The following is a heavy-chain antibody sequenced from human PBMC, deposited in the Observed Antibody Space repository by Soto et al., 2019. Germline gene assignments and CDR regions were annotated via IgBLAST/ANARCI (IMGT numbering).Heavy chain of an antibody. CDR2: IYYIGST. CDR1: GGSISSSSYY. J-gene: IGHJ5*02. Sequence: QLQLQESGPGLVKPSETLSLTCTVSGGSISSSSYYWGWIRQPPGKGLEWIGRIYYIGSTYYNPSLKSRVTISVDTSKNQFSLKLSSVTAADTAVYYCATKLGYCSSTSCYARENWFDPWGQGTLVTVSS. V-gene: IGHV4-39*01. D-gene: IGHD2-2*01. CDR3: ATKLGYCSSTSCYARENWFDP.